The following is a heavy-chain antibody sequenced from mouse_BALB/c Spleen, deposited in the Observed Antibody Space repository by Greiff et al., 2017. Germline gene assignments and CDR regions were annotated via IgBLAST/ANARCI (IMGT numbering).Heavy chain of an antibody. V-gene: IGHV5-6-4*01. CDR2: ISSGGSYT. CDR3: TRAREAMDY. J-gene: IGHJ4*01. Sequence: EVKLVESGGGLVKPGGSLKLSCAASGFTFSSYTMSWVRQTPEKRLEWVATISSGGSYTYYPDSVKGRFTISRDNAKNTLYLQMSSLKSEDTAMYYCTRAREAMDYWGQGTSVTVSS. CDR1: GFTFSSYT.